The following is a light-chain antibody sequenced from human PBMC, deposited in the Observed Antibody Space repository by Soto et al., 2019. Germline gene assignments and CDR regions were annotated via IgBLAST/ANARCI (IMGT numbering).Light chain of an antibody. V-gene: IGLV2-8*01. Sequence: QSALTQPPSASGSPGQSVTISCTGSSSDVGGYNYVSWYQQHPGKAPKLIIYEVSTRPSGVPDRFSASKSGNTASLTVSGLQAEDEADYYCSSYAGSNSYVFGTGTKVT. CDR1: SSDVGGYNY. CDR3: SSYAGSNSYV. J-gene: IGLJ1*01. CDR2: EVS.